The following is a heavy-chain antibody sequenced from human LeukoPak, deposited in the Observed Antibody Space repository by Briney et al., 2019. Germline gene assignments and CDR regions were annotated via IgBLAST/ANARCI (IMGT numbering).Heavy chain of an antibody. Sequence: SETLSLTCTVSGDSISSGNWWSWVRQPPGTGLAWIGEIIHSGNTNYNPSLKSRVTISVAKSRNQFSLTLNSVTAADTAVYYCARDLSSNPGYWGQGTLVTVSS. CDR1: GDSISSGNW. V-gene: IGHV4-4*02. CDR3: ARDLSSNPGY. D-gene: IGHD4-11*01. J-gene: IGHJ4*02. CDR2: IIHSGNT.